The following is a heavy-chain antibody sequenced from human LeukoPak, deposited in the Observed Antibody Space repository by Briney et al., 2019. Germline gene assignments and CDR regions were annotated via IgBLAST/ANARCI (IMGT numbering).Heavy chain of an antibody. V-gene: IGHV3-23*01. CDR3: AKGGSSTSFDY. Sequence: GTSLRLSCAASGFTFSSYAIHWVRQAPGKGLEWVSAISGSGGSTYYADSVKGRFTISRDNSKNTLYLQMNSLRAEDTAVYYCAKGGSSTSFDYWGQGTLVTVSS. CDR2: ISGSGGST. J-gene: IGHJ4*02. D-gene: IGHD2-2*01. CDR1: GFTFSSYA.